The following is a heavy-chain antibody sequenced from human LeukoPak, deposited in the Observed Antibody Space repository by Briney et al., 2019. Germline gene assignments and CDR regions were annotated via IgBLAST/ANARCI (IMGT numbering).Heavy chain of an antibody. Sequence: SETLSLTCTVSGGSISSYYWSWIRQPPGKGLEWIAYIYYRGSTNYNPSLKSRVTISVDTSKNQFSLRLSSVTAADTAVYYCARRTTGTGPFDYWGQGTLVTVSS. CDR2: IYYRGST. CDR1: GGSISSYY. J-gene: IGHJ4*02. D-gene: IGHD1-1*01. CDR3: ARRTTGTGPFDY. V-gene: IGHV4-59*08.